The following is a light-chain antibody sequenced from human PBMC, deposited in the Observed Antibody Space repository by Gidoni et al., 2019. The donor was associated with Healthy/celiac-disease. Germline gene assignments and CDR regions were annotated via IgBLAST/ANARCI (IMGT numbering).Light chain of an antibody. CDR1: QGIRND. J-gene: IGKJ1*01. CDR3: LQDYNYPWT. CDR2: AAS. V-gene: IGKV1-6*01. Sequence: IQMTQSPSSLSASVGDRVTITCRTSQGIRNDLSLYQQKPGKAPKLLIYAASSLQSGVPSRFSGSGSGTDFTLTISSLQPEDFATYYCLQDYNYPWTFGQGTKVEIK.